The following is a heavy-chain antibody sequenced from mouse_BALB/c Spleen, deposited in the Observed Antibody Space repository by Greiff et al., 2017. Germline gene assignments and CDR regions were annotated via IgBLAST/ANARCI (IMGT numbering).Heavy chain of an antibody. D-gene: IGHD1-1*01. CDR1: GYTFSSYW. J-gene: IGHJ1*01. V-gene: IGHV1-9*01. Sequence: QVQLKESGAELMKPGASVKISCKATGYTFSSYWIEWVKQRPGHGLEWIGEILPGSGSTNYNEKFKGKATFTADTSSNTAYMQLSSLTSEDSAVYYCARDPLYYGSRNWYFDVWGAGTTVTVSS. CDR3: ARDPLYYGSRNWYFDV. CDR2: ILPGSGST.